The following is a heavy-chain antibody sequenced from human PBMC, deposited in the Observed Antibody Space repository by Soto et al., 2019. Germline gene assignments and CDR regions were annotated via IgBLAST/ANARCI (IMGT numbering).Heavy chain of an antibody. CDR2: INPSGVST. V-gene: IGHV1-46*01. CDR3: ARDSAYCGGDCRYFDY. J-gene: IGHJ4*02. Sequence: SVKVSCKASGYIFTSYYMHWVRQAPGQGLEWMGKINPSGVSTSYAQKFQGRVTMTRDTSTSTVYMELSSLRSEDTAVYYCARDSAYCGGDCRYFDYWGQGILVTSPQ. CDR1: GYIFTSYY. D-gene: IGHD2-21*02.